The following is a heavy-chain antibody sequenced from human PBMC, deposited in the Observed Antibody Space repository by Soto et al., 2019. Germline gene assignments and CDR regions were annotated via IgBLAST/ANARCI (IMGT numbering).Heavy chain of an antibody. CDR2: IKQDGSEK. J-gene: IGHJ3*02. Sequence: GGSLRLSCSASGFTFSSYSMRWVRQAPGKGLEWVANIKQDGSEKYYVDSVKGRFTISRDNAKNSLYLQMNSLRAEDTAVYYCATLDYGDYVQTNAFDIWGQGTMVTVSS. CDR1: GFTFSSYS. V-gene: IGHV3-7*01. CDR3: ATLDYGDYVQTNAFDI. D-gene: IGHD4-17*01.